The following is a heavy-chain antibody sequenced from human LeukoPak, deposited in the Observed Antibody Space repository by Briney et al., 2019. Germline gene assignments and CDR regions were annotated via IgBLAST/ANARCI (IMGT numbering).Heavy chain of an antibody. Sequence: SETLSLTCTVSGGSISSGGYYWSWIRQHPGKGLEWIGYIYYSGSTYYNPSLKSRVTISVDTSKNQFSLKLSSVTAADTAVYYCAREDSSGWFDYWGQGTLVTVSS. V-gene: IGHV4-31*03. CDR3: AREDSSGWFDY. CDR1: GGSISSGGYY. CDR2: IYYSGST. J-gene: IGHJ4*02. D-gene: IGHD6-19*01.